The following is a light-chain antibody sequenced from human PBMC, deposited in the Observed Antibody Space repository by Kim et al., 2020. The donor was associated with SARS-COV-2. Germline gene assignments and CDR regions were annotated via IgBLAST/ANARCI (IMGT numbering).Light chain of an antibody. V-gene: IGLV2-14*03. J-gene: IGLJ1*01. CDR2: DVI. CDR3: SSYTITSLFFV. Sequence: QSITISCTGTKTDIGRYNYVSWYQQYPGEAPKLIIFDVIKRPSGISSRFSGSKSGNTASLTISGLQAEDEAEYFCSSYTITSLFFVFGSGTKVTVL. CDR1: KTDIGRYNY.